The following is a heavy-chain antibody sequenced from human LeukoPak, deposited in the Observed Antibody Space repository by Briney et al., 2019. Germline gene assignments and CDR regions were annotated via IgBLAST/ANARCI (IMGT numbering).Heavy chain of an antibody. CDR1: GFTFDDYA. Sequence: PGGSLRLSCGASGFTFDDYAMHWVRQAPGKGLEWVSGISWNSGSIGYADSVKGRFTISRDNAKNSLYLQMNSLRAEDTALYYCAKGHYGDLIEYFQHWGQGTLVTVSS. D-gene: IGHD4-17*01. CDR2: ISWNSGSI. V-gene: IGHV3-9*01. J-gene: IGHJ1*01. CDR3: AKGHYGDLIEYFQH.